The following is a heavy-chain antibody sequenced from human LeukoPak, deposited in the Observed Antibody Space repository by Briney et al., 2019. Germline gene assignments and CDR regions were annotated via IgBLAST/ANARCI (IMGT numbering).Heavy chain of an antibody. J-gene: IGHJ5*02. V-gene: IGHV3-30*02. D-gene: IGHD6-13*01. CDR1: GFTFSSYG. CDR2: IRYDGSNK. Sequence: GGSLRLSCAASGFTFSSYGMHWVRQAPGKGLEWVAFIRYDGSNKYYADSVKGRFTISRDNSKSTLYLQMNSLRAEDTAVYYCAKSGTIAALNWFDPWGQGTLVTVSS. CDR3: AKSGTIAALNWFDP.